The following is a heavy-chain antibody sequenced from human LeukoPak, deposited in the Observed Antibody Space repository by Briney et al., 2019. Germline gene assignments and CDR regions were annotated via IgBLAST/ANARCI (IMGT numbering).Heavy chain of an antibody. CDR2: ISSNGGST. CDR3: VKWASSSWYFDY. Sequence: GGSLRLSCSASGFTFSSYAMHWVREAPGKGLGYVSAISSNGGSTYYADSVKGRFTISRDNSKNTLYLQMSSLRAEDTAVYYCVKWASSSWYFDYWGQGTLVTVSS. J-gene: IGHJ4*02. D-gene: IGHD6-13*01. CDR1: GFTFSSYA. V-gene: IGHV3-64D*06.